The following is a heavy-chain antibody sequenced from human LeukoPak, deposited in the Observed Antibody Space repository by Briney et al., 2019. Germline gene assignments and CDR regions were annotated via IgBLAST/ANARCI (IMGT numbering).Heavy chain of an antibody. D-gene: IGHD2-2*01. J-gene: IGHJ4*02. CDR1: GFTFSNYN. V-gene: IGHV3-48*01. CDR3: ARPYCSSTSCPTFDD. CDR2: ISSDGYTI. Sequence: GGSLRLSCAASGFTFSNYNMNWVRQAPGKGLEWVSYISSDGYTIFYADSVQVRFTISRDNAKNSLFLQMNSLRAEDTAMHYCARPYCSSTSCPTFDDWGQGTLVTVSS.